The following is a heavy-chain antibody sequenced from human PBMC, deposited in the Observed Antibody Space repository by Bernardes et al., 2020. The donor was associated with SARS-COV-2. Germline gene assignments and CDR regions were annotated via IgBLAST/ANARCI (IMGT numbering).Heavy chain of an antibody. CDR2: ISDTGMHK. CDR3: ARWDGSGTKDRGY. CDR1: GFTFSRHG. J-gene: IGHJ4*02. V-gene: IGHV3-33*01. D-gene: IGHD3-10*01. Sequence: GGSLRLSCAASGFTFSRHGLHWVRQAPGRGLEWVAAISDTGMHKHYGDFVKGRFTISRDNSKLYLQMSSLRLDDTAVYYCARWDGSGTKDRGYWGQGTLVTVSS.